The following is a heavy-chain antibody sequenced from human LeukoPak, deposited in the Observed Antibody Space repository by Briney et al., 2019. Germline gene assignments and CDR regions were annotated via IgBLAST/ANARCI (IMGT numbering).Heavy chain of an antibody. CDR2: ISGSGGST. V-gene: IGHV3-23*01. D-gene: IGHD2-2*01. CDR3: AKAIVVVPEPPDWFDP. CDR1: GFTFSSYA. J-gene: IGHJ5*02. Sequence: PGGSLRLSCAASGFTFSSYAMSWVRQAPGKGLEWVSAISGSGGSTYYADSVKGRFTISRDNSKNTLYLQMNSLRAEDTAVYYCAKAIVVVPEPPDWFDPWGQGTLVTVSS.